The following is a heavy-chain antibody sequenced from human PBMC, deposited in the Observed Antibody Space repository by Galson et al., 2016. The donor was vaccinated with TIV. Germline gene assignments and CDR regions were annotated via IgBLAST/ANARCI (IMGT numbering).Heavy chain of an antibody. V-gene: IGHV3-33*01. Sequence: SLRLSCAASGFTFNTYYMHWFRQAPGKGLDWVAVIWFDGSEKYYAASLRGRFTISRDNSKNALYLQINSLRAEDTAVYYCARERPVVERAYYYYSGLDVWGQGPTAAVSS. CDR3: ARERPVVERAYYYYSGLDV. CDR2: IWFDGSEK. J-gene: IGHJ6*02. D-gene: IGHD2-21*01. CDR1: GFTFNTYY.